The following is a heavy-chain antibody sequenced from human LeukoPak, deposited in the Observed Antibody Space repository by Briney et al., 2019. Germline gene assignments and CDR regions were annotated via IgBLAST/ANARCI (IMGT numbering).Heavy chain of an antibody. Sequence: RGSLRLSCAASGLVLSNYFMSWVRQAPGQGLEWVASIKHDGSEKYYVDSVRGRFTISRDNTMSSLYLQMSSLRAEDTAVYYCATDRGWRARGYYLYDCEYWGRGTLVTYSS. D-gene: IGHD3-3*01. CDR3: ATDRGWRARGYYLYDCEY. CDR2: IKHDGSEK. CDR1: GLVLSNYF. J-gene: IGHJ4*02. V-gene: IGHV3-7*01.